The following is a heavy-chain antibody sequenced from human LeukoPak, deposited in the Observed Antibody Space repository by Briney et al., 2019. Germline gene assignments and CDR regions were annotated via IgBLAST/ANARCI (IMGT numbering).Heavy chain of an antibody. CDR3: ARQRSRDGYTKWFDP. Sequence: ASVKVSCKASGYTFTGYYMHWVRRAPGQGLEWMGRINPNSGGTNYAQKFQGRVTMTRDTSISTAYMELSRLRSDDTAVYYCARQRSRDGYTKWFDPWGQGTLVTVSS. D-gene: IGHD5-24*01. J-gene: IGHJ5*02. CDR2: INPNSGGT. V-gene: IGHV1-2*06. CDR1: GYTFTGYY.